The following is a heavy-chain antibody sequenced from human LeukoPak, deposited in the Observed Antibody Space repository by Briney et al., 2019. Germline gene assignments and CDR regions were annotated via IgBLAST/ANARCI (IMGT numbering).Heavy chain of an antibody. CDR2: INPNSGGT. V-gene: IGHV1-2*02. CDR3: ARDRGVDYCSGGSCSHYYYYMDV. CDR1: GYTFTGYY. Sequence: ASVKVSCKASGYTFTGYYMHWVRQAPGQGLEWMGGINPNSGGTNYAQKFQGRVTMTRDTSISTAYMELSRLRSDDTAVYYCARDRGVDYCSGGSCSHYYYYMDVWGKGTTVTISS. J-gene: IGHJ6*03. D-gene: IGHD2-15*01.